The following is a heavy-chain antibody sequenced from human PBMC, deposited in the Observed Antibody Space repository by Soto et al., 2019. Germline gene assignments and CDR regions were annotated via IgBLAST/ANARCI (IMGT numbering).Heavy chain of an antibody. J-gene: IGHJ3*02. D-gene: IGHD5-12*01. CDR2: IIPILGIA. CDR3: AGEGGGDGYNSDAFDI. CDR1: GGTFSSYT. V-gene: IGHV1-69*08. Sequence: QVQLVQSGAEVKKPGSSVKVSCKASGGTFSSYTISWVRQAPGQGLEWMGRIIPILGIANYAQKFQGRVTITADKSTSTAYMELSSLRSEDTAVYYWAGEGGGDGYNSDAFDIWGQGTMVTVSS.